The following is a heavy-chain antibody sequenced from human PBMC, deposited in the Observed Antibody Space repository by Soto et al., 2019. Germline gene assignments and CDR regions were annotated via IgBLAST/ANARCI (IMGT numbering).Heavy chain of an antibody. CDR2: IYSGGST. V-gene: IGHV3-53*04. CDR1: GFTFSSNY. D-gene: IGHD3-22*01. Sequence: GGSLRLSCAASGFTFSSNYMSWVRQAPGKGLEWVSVIYSGGSTYYADSVKGRFTISRHNSKNTLYLQMNSLRAEDTAVYYCARAGGDYYDSSGYYYYYGMDVWGQGTTVTVSS. CDR3: ARAGGDYYDSSGYYYYYGMDV. J-gene: IGHJ6*02.